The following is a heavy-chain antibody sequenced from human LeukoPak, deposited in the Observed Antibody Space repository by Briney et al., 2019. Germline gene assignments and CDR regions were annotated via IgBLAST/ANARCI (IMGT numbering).Heavy chain of an antibody. CDR1: GGSFSGYY. Sequence: SETLSLTCAVYGGSFSGYYWSWIRQPPGKGLEWIGEINHSGSTNYNPSLKSRVTISVDTSKNQFSLKLSSVTAADTAVYYCASPEYYYGSGSWGQGTLVTVSS. V-gene: IGHV4-34*01. J-gene: IGHJ4*02. CDR3: ASPEYYYGSGS. D-gene: IGHD3-10*01. CDR2: INHSGST.